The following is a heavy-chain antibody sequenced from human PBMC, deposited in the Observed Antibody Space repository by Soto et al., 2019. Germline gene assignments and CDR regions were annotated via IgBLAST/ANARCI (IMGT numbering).Heavy chain of an antibody. J-gene: IGHJ6*02. D-gene: IGHD3-10*01. V-gene: IGHV4-39*01. CDR1: GGSISSSSYY. CDR2: IYYSGST. CDR3: ARQDRNYYGSGRGVAPMDG. Sequence: QLQLQESGPGLVKPSETLSLTCTVSGGSISSSSYYWGWIRQPPGKGLEWIGSIYYSGSTYYNPSLKSRVTISVDTSKNQFSLKLSSVTAADTAVYYCARQDRNYYGSGRGVAPMDGWGQGTTVTVSS.